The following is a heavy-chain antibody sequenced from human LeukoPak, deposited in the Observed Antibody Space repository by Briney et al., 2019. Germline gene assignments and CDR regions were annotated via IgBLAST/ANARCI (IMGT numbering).Heavy chain of an antibody. CDR2: IRYDGSNK. J-gene: IGHJ4*02. V-gene: IGHV3-30*02. CDR3: AKESIAAADIFDY. D-gene: IGHD6-13*01. Sequence: GGSLRLSCAASGFTFSSYGMHWVRQAPGKGLEWVAFIRYDGSNKYYADSVKGRFTISRDNSKNTLYLQMNSLRAEDTAVYYCAKESIAAADIFDYWGQGTLVTVSS. CDR1: GFTFSSYG.